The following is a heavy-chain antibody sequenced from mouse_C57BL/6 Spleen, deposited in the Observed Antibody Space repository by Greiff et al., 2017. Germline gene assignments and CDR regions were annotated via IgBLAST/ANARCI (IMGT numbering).Heavy chain of an antibody. CDR2: FDPENGDT. J-gene: IGHJ2*01. D-gene: IGHD1-1*01. Sequence: VPLQQSGAELVRPGASVKLSCTASGFNIKDDYMHWVKQRPDQGLEWIGWFDPENGDTEYASKFQGKATITADQASHTAYLQLSSLTSEDTAVYFCTTGDYYGSSLYYWGQDTTLTVSS. V-gene: IGHV14-4*01. CDR3: TTGDYYGSSLYY. CDR1: GFNIKDDY.